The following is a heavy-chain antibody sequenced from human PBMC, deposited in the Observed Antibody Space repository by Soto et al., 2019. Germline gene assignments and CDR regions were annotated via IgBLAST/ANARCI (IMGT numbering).Heavy chain of an antibody. CDR2: IYYSGST. D-gene: IGHD2-2*01. CDR3: ARHGPIVVVPAVFDP. J-gene: IGHJ5*02. Sequence: QLQLQESGPGLVKPSETLSLTCTVSGGSISSSSYYWGWIRQPPGKGLEWIGSIYYSGSTYYNPSLKSRVTISVDTSKNQFSLKLSSVTAADTAVYYCARHGPIVVVPAVFDPWGQGTLVTVSS. CDR1: GGSISSSSYY. V-gene: IGHV4-39*01.